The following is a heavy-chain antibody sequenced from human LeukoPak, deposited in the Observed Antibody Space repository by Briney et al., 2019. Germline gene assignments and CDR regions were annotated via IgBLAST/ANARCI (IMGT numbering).Heavy chain of an antibody. CDR1: GFTFDDYA. CDR3: AKGQWGSGSPRPPLDI. D-gene: IGHD3-10*01. CDR2: ISWNSGSI. J-gene: IGHJ3*02. Sequence: GRSLRLSCAASGFTFDDYAMHWVRQAPGKGLEWVSGISWNSGSIGYADSVKGRFTISRDNAKNSLYLQMNSLRAEDTAAYYCAKGQWGSGSPRPPLDIWGQGTMVSVSS. V-gene: IGHV3-9*01.